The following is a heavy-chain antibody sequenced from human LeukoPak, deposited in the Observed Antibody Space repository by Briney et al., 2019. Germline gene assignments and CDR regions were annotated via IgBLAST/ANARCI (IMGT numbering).Heavy chain of an antibody. D-gene: IGHD3-9*01. Sequence: PSETLSLTCTVSGGSISSYYWSWIRQPPGKGLEWIGYIYYSGSTNYNPSLKSRVTISVDTSKNQFSLKLSSVTAADTAIYYCAKDWHILTGRNCFDPWGQGTLVTVSS. CDR2: IYYSGST. CDR1: GGSISSYY. V-gene: IGHV4-59*01. CDR3: AKDWHILTGRNCFDP. J-gene: IGHJ5*02.